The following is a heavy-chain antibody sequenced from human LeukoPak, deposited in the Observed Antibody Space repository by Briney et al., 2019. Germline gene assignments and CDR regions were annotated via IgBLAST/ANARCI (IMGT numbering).Heavy chain of an antibody. V-gene: IGHV3-11*01. J-gene: IGHJ4*02. CDR3: VRDRSYGAFDY. Sequence: PGGSLRLSCEASGFTFSDYYMSWIRQAPGKGLEWVSYISSSGSTIYYADPVKGRFTISRDNAKNSLYLQMNSLRAEDTAFYHCVRDRSYGAFDYWGQGTLVTVSS. D-gene: IGHD5-18*01. CDR2: ISSSGSTI. CDR1: GFTFSDYY.